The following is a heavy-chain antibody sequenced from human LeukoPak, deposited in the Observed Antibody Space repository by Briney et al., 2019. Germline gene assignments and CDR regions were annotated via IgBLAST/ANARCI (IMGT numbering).Heavy chain of an antibody. Sequence: PGGSLRLSCAASGFTVSSNYMSWVRQAPGKGLEWVSVIYSGGSTYYADSVKGRFTISRDNSKNTLYLQMNSLRAEDTAVYYCARGSYYGSGSYYNNEYYFDYWGQGTLVTVSS. J-gene: IGHJ4*02. D-gene: IGHD3-10*01. V-gene: IGHV3-66*01. CDR3: ARGSYYGSGSYYNNEYYFDY. CDR1: GFTVSSNY. CDR2: IYSGGST.